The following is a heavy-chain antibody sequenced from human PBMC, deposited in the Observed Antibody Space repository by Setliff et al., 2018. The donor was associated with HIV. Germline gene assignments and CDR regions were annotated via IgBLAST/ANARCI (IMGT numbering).Heavy chain of an antibody. CDR1: GFTFSTHW. CDR3: ARDWLDYRILDH. Sequence: GGSLRLSCAASGFTFSTHWMSWVRQAPGKGLEWVAVVWHDGRTKYYVDSVKGRFTISRDNSKNTLYLQMNSLRAEDTAVYYCARDWLDYRILDHWGQGTLVTVSS. CDR2: VWHDGRTK. J-gene: IGHJ4*02. D-gene: IGHD4-17*01. V-gene: IGHV3-33*08.